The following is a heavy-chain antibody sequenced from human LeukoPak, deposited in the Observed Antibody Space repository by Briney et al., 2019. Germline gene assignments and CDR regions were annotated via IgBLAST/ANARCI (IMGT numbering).Heavy chain of an antibody. CDR2: IYPGDSDT. J-gene: IGHJ4*02. CDR1: GHSFTNYW. CDR3: ARQYSGTYYRSFDY. V-gene: IGHV5-51*01. Sequence: GESRKISCKGSGHSFTNYWIGWVRQMPGKGLEWMGVIYPGDSDTRYSPSFQGQVTISADKSVSTAYLQWSSLKASDTAMYYCARQYSGTYYRSFDYWGQGTLVTVSS. D-gene: IGHD3-10*01.